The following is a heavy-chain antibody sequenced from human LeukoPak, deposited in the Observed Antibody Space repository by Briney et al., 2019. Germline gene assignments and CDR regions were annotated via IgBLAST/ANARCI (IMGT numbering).Heavy chain of an antibody. CDR1: GFTFSSYA. Sequence: GGSLRLSCAASGFTFSSYAMSWVRQAPGKGLEWVSAISGSGGSTYYADSVKGRFTTSRDNSKNTLYLQMNSLRAEDTAVYYCAKDLEEYCSGGSCYAHDYWGQGTLVTVSS. D-gene: IGHD2-15*01. J-gene: IGHJ4*02. CDR3: AKDLEEYCSGGSCYAHDY. V-gene: IGHV3-23*01. CDR2: ISGSGGST.